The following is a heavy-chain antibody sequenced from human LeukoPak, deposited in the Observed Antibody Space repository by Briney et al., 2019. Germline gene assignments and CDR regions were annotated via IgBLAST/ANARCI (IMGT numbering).Heavy chain of an antibody. CDR1: GFTFDDYA. CDR3: AKDVGVGFAELLNHFDY. Sequence: PGGSLRLSCAASGFTFDDYAMHWVRQAPGKGLEWVSGISWNSGRVDYTDSVKGRFTISRDNAKNSLYLQMNSLRAEDTALYYCAKDVGVGFAELLNHFDYWGQGTLVTVSS. D-gene: IGHD3-10*01. J-gene: IGHJ4*02. V-gene: IGHV3-9*01. CDR2: ISWNSGRV.